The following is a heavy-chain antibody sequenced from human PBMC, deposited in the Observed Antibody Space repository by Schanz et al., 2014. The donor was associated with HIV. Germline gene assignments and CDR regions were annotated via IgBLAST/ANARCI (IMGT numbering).Heavy chain of an antibody. CDR3: ARGEVATIEDKRGDYYYYYTMDV. V-gene: IGHV1-18*01. CDR2: ISTYNGNT. Sequence: QVQLVLSGAEVKRPGASVKVSCKASGYTFTSYGITWVRQAPGQGLEWMGWISTYNGNTIYAQKFQGRVTITADEPTSTAYMVLRGLRSEDTAVYYCARGEVATIEDKRGDYYYYYTMDVWGQGTTVTVSS. CDR1: GYTFTSYG. J-gene: IGHJ6*02. D-gene: IGHD5-12*01.